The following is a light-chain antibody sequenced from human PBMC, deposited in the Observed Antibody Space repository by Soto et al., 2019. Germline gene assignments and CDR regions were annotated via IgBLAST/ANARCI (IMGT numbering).Light chain of an antibody. CDR3: QHYVYPQWT. J-gene: IGKJ1*01. CDR2: GVS. CDR1: QTGSNSY. Sequence: IVLTQSPGTLTLSPGERATLSCRSSQTGSNSYLAWYQQKSGQAPRLLIYGVSTRATGIPDRFSGSGSGTEFALTISRLEPEDFAVYICQHYVYPQWTFGPGTKV. V-gene: IGKV3-20*01.